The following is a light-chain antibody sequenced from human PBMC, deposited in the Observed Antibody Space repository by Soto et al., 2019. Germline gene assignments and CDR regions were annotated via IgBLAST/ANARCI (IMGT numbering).Light chain of an antibody. Sequence: DIQMTQSPSSLSAFLGDRVTITCRAGQGISDYLVWYQQKPGKVPKLLIYAASTLQSGVPPRVIGTGSGTAFTLPISSLQPEDVATYYCQAYYRAPFTFGPGTKVDI. CDR3: QAYYRAPFT. CDR1: QGISDY. J-gene: IGKJ3*01. V-gene: IGKV1-27*01. CDR2: AAS.